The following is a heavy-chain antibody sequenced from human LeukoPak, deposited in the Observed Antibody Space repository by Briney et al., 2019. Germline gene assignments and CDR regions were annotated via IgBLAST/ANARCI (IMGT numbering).Heavy chain of an antibody. CDR1: GGSVSSHY. Sequence: SETLSLTCTVSGGSVSSHYWAWLRQPPGKGLEWIGWMFFTGDTNYNPSLKSRVTISVDHSKNQFSLKLTSVTAADTAVYYCAKEGNDYGANSIDYWGQGSLVTVSS. CDR2: MFFTGDT. J-gene: IGHJ4*02. CDR3: AKEGNDYGANSIDY. D-gene: IGHD4-23*01. V-gene: IGHV4-59*02.